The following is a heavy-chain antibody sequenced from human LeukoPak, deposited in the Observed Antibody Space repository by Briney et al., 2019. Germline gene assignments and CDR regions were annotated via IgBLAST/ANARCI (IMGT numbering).Heavy chain of an antibody. J-gene: IGHJ4*02. Sequence: GGSLRLSCAASGFTFSSSAMSWVCQAPGKGLEWVSAISNNGGYTYYADSVQGRFTISRDNSKSTLCLQTNSLRAEDTAVYYCAKQLGYCSDGSCYFPYWGQGTLVTVSS. CDR1: GFTFSSSA. CDR2: ISNNGGYT. CDR3: AKQLGYCSDGSCYFPY. D-gene: IGHD2-15*01. V-gene: IGHV3-23*01.